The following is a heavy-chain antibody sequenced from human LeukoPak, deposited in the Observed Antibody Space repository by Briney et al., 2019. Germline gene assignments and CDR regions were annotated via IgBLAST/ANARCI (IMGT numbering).Heavy chain of an antibody. J-gene: IGHJ5*02. CDR2: IYPGDSDT. CDR3: ARFSQGYCSSTSCSAWRWFDP. CDR1: GYSFTSYW. V-gene: IGHV5-51*01. D-gene: IGHD2-2*01. Sequence: GESLKISCKGSGYSFTSYWIGWVRQMPGKGLEWMGIIYPGDSDTRYSPSFQGQVTISADKSISTAYLQWSSLKASDTAMNYCARFSQGYCSSTSCSAWRWFDPWGQGTLVTVSS.